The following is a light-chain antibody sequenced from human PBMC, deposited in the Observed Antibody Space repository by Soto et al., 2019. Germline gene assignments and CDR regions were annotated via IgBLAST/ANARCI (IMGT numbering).Light chain of an antibody. CDR3: SSYTSRSTLI. V-gene: IGLV2-14*01. Sequence: QSVLTQPASVSGSPGQSITISCTGTSNDVGGYDYVSWYQQHPGKAPKLMIYEVTYRPSGVPNRFSGSKSGNAASLTISGLQAEDDADYYCSSYTSRSTLIFGGGTKLTVL. CDR2: EVT. CDR1: SNDVGGYDY. J-gene: IGLJ2*01.